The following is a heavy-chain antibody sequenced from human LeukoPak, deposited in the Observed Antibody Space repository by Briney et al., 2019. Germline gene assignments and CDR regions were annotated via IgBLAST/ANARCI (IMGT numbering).Heavy chain of an antibody. J-gene: IGHJ1*01. CDR1: GFTFSSYA. CDR3: AKDPYSSGTVGSSHH. D-gene: IGHD6-19*01. V-gene: IGHV3-23*01. CDR2: ISGSGGST. Sequence: GGSLRLSCAASGFTFSSYAMSWVRQAPGKGLEWVSAISGSGGSTYYADSVKGRFTVSRDNSKNTLYLQMSSLRAADTAVYYCAKDPYSSGTVGSSHHWGQGTLVTVSS.